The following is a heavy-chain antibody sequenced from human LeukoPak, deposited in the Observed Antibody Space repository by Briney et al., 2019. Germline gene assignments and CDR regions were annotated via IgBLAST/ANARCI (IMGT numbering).Heavy chain of an antibody. CDR3: ARKSGYCSGGSCYGLEIDY. J-gene: IGHJ4*02. V-gene: IGHV4-34*01. CDR2: INHSGST. CDR1: GGSFSGYY. D-gene: IGHD2-15*01. Sequence: SETLSLTCAVYGGSFSGYYWSWIRQPPGKGLEWIGEINHSGSTNYNPSLKSRVTISVDTSKNQFSLKLSSVTAADTAVYYCARKSGYCSGGSCYGLEIDYWGQGTLVTVSS.